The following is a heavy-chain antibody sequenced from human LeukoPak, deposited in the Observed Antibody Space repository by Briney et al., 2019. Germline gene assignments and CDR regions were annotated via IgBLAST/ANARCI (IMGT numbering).Heavy chain of an antibody. J-gene: IGHJ4*02. Sequence: ASVKVSCKASGYTFTGYYLHWVRQAPGQGLEWMAWINPDSGATNYAQKFQGRVTLTRDTSISTAYMELSRLISDDTAAYYCARAKLGMCFDYWGQGTLVTVSS. CDR3: ARAKLGMCFDY. D-gene: IGHD7-27*01. CDR2: INPDSGAT. CDR1: GYTFTGYY. V-gene: IGHV1-2*02.